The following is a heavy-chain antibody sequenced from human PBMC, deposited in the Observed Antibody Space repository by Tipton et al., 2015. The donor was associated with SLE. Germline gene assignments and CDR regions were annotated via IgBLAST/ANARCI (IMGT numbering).Heavy chain of an antibody. D-gene: IGHD6-13*01. CDR3: AREGIAAESWFFDL. CDR1: GASLSSYY. V-gene: IGHV4-34*01. Sequence: TLSLTCAVHGASLSSYYWSWIRQSPGKGLEWIAEINYNGGANYNPSLKNRATISVDTSRKEFSLKLTSVTAADTAVYYCAREGIAAESWFFDLWGRGTLVTVSS. J-gene: IGHJ2*01. CDR2: INYNGGA.